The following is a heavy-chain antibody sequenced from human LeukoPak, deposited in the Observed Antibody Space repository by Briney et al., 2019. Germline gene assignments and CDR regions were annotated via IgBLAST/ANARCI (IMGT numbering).Heavy chain of an antibody. CDR3: ARDPPHRFTMIEKDS. D-gene: IGHD3-22*01. CDR2: INGDGSRK. V-gene: IGHV3-7*01. J-gene: IGHJ4*02. Sequence: GGSLRLSCAASGFTFTTYWMAWVRQAPEKGLEWVANINGDGSRKNYLDSVKGRFTISRDNTKNSVYLQMNSLRAEDTAVYCCARDPPHRFTMIEKDSWGQGTLVTVSS. CDR1: GFTFTTYW.